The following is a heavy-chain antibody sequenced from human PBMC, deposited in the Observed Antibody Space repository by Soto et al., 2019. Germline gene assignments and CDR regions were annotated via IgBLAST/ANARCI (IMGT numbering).Heavy chain of an antibody. CDR2: ISSSGSTI. J-gene: IGHJ6*02. D-gene: IGHD4-17*01. CDR1: GFTFSDYY. Sequence: QVQLVESGGGLVKPGGSLRLSCAASGFTFSDYYMSWIRQAPGKGLEWVSYISSSGSTIYYADSVKGRVTISRDSAKNSLYPQMNSLRAEDTAVYYCASPTVTTHYGMDVWGQGTTVTVSS. V-gene: IGHV3-11*01. CDR3: ASPTVTTHYGMDV.